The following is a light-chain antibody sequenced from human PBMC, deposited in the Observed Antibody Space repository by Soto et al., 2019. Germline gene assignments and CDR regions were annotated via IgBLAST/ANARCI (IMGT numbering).Light chain of an antibody. V-gene: IGKV3-11*01. J-gene: IGKJ4*01. CDR3: QQRSDSLT. CDR2: DTS. Sequence: EIVLTQSPATLSLSPGEGATLSCRASQSAGSYLAWYQQKPGQAPRLLIYDTSNSTTGIPARFSGSGSGTDFTLTISCLEPEDFAVYYCQQRSDSLTFGGGTKAEIK. CDR1: QSAGSY.